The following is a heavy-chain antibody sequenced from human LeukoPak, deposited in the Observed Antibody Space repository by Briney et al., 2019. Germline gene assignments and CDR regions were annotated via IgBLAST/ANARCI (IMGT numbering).Heavy chain of an antibody. CDR3: ARAGSYYGGDPDC. D-gene: IGHD1-26*01. V-gene: IGHV1-2*02. CDR1: GYTFTGYY. CDR2: INPNTGGT. J-gene: IGHJ4*02. Sequence: ASVKVSCKASGYTFTGYYMHWVRQAPGQGLEWMGWINPNTGGTIYAQKFQGRVTMTRDTSSSTVYMELSRLIYDDTAVYYCARAGSYYGGDPDCWGQGTLVTVSS.